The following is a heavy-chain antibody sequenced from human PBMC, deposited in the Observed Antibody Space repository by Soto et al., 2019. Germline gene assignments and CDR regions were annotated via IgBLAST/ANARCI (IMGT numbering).Heavy chain of an antibody. J-gene: IGHJ4*02. CDR1: GGTFSSYA. V-gene: IGHV1-69*01. D-gene: IGHD3-10*01. CDR3: ARDRDASGGHYFDY. CDR2: IIPIFGTA. Sequence: QVQLVQSGAEVKKPGSSVKVSCKASGGTFSSYAISWVRQAPGQGLEWMGGIIPIFGTANYAQKFQGRVTITADESTSTAYMELRSLRSEDTAVYYCARDRDASGGHYFDYWGQGTLVTVSS.